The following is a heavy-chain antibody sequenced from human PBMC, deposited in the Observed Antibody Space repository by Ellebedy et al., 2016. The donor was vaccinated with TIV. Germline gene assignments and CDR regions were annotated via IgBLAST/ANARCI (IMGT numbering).Heavy chain of an antibody. V-gene: IGHV3-48*04. Sequence: GESLKISCAASGFSFRSYWMSWVRQAPGKGLEWISYISGSSITLYYADSVKGRFTISRDNAKNSLYLQMNGLGAEDTAVYFCARDMAWGNERVNDAFDIWGHGTVVNVSS. CDR3: ARDMAWGNERVNDAFDI. CDR1: GFSFRSYW. J-gene: IGHJ3*02. CDR2: ISGSSITL. D-gene: IGHD7-27*01.